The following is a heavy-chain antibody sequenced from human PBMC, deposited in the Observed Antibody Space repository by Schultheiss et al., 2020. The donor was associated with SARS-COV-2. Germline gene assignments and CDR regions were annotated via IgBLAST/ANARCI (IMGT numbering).Heavy chain of an antibody. Sequence: GESLKISCAASGFTFSSYAMSWVRQAPGKGLEWVSAISGSGGSTYYADSVKGRFTISRDNSKNTLYLQMNSLRAEDTAVYYCATPVTTVVTRRWYFDLWGRGTLVTVSS. V-gene: IGHV3-23*01. D-gene: IGHD4-23*01. CDR3: ATPVTTVVTRRWYFDL. J-gene: IGHJ2*01. CDR1: GFTFSSYA. CDR2: ISGSGGST.